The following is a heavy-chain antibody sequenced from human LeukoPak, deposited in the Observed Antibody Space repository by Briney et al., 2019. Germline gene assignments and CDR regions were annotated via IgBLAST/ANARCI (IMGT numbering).Heavy chain of an antibody. CDR2: ISAGGSST. J-gene: IGHJ6*02. V-gene: IGHV3-23*01. CDR1: GFTFSSYA. CDR3: AKGDTAMDYGQLYYYYYGMDV. D-gene: IGHD5-18*01. Sequence: TGGSLRLSCAASGFTFSSYAMSWVRQAPGKGLEWVSAISAGGSSTYYADSVKGRFTISRDSSKNTLYLQMNSLRAEDTAVYYCAKGDTAMDYGQLYYYYYGMDVWGQGTTVTVSS.